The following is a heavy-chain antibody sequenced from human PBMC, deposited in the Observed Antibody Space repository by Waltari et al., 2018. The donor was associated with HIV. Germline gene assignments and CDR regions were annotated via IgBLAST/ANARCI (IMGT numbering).Heavy chain of an antibody. CDR2: ISSSSSYI. CDR3: ARARGWNYYFDY. Sequence: EVQLVESGGGLVKPGGSLRLSCAASGFTFSTYSLNWVRQAPGKGLEWVSSISSSSSYIYYADSVKGRFTISRDNAKNSLYLQMNSLRAEDTAVYYCARARGWNYYFDYWGQGTLVTVSS. CDR1: GFTFSTYS. J-gene: IGHJ4*02. D-gene: IGHD6-19*01. V-gene: IGHV3-21*01.